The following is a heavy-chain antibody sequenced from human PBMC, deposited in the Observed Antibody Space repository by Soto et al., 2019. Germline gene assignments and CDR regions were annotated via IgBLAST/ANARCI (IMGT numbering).Heavy chain of an antibody. V-gene: IGHV3-48*02. CDR3: ARAVTWGLDV. CDR2: ISRSSTGI. CDR1: GFTFSLYS. Sequence: EVQLVESGGGLVQPGGSLRLSCAASGFTFSLYSMSWVRQAPGKGLEWVSYISRSSTGIHYADSVKGRFTISRDDATNSMHLQINSLRDGDTALYYCARAVTWGLDVWGQGTTVSISS. D-gene: IGHD3-10*01. J-gene: IGHJ6*02.